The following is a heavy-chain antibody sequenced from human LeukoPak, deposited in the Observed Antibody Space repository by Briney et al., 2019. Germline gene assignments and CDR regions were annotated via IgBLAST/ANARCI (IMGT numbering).Heavy chain of an antibody. CDR1: GFTFSSYA. CDR3: AKELLGAGWELLRLGYYFDY. J-gene: IGHJ4*02. V-gene: IGHV3-23*01. Sequence: GGSLRLSCAASGFTFSSYAMSWVRQAPGKGLEWVSAISGSGGSTYYADSVKGRFTISRDNSKDTLYLQMNSLRAEDTAVYYCAKELLGAGWELLRLGYYFDYWGQGTLVTVSS. D-gene: IGHD1-26*01. CDR2: ISGSGGST.